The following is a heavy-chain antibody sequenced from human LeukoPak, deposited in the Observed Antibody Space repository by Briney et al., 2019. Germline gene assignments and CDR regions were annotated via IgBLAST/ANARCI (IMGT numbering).Heavy chain of an antibody. CDR3: ARSATGIGDFDC. Sequence: SGPTLVKPTQTLTLTCTFSGFSLSTHGMGVGWIRQPPGKGLEWLGSFHYSGTTYYNPSLKSRLTMSVDTSKNQFSLKLSSVTAPDTAVYYCARSATGIGDFDCWGQGTLVTVSS. CDR1: GFSLSTHGMG. V-gene: IGHV4-39*01. J-gene: IGHJ4*02. D-gene: IGHD6-13*01. CDR2: FHYSGTT.